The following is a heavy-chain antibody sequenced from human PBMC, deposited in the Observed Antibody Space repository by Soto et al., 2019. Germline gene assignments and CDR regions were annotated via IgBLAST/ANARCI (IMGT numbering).Heavy chain of an antibody. CDR3: AKGTRGNSPELDF. V-gene: IGHV3-43*01. J-gene: IGHJ4*02. CDR1: GFTFDDYT. Sequence: GGSLRLSCAASGFTFDDYTMHWVRQTPGKGLEWVSLISWDGDSAYYADSVRGRFTISRDNSKNSLFLQMNNVRAEDAALYFCAKGTRGNSPELDFWGQGTLVTVSS. D-gene: IGHD1-1*01. CDR2: ISWDGDSA.